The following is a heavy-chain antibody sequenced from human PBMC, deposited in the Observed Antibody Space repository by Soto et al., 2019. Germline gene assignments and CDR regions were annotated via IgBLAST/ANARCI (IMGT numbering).Heavy chain of an antibody. J-gene: IGHJ4*02. CDR1: GYTFTSYA. V-gene: IGHV1-3*01. CDR3: AKGLADSSGWYRVGLNY. CDR2: INAGNGNT. Sequence: GASVKVSCKASGYTFTSYAMHWVRQAPGQRLEWMGWINAGNGNTKYSQKFQGRVTITRDTSASTAYMELSSLRSEDTAVYYCAKGLADSSGWYRVGLNYWGQGTLVTVSS. D-gene: IGHD6-19*01.